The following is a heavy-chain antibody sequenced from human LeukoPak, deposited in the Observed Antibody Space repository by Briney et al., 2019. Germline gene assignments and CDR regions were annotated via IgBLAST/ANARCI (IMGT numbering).Heavy chain of an antibody. CDR3: ARDMEVDIVVVPAPMDV. Sequence: SQTLSLTCTVSGGSISSGSYYWSWIRQPAGKGLEWIGRIYTSGSTNYNPSIKSRVTISVDTSKNQFSMKLSSVTAADTAVYYCARDMEVDIVVVPAPMDVWGKGTTVTVSS. V-gene: IGHV4-61*02. D-gene: IGHD2-2*01. CDR2: IYTSGST. CDR1: GGSISSGSYY. J-gene: IGHJ6*03.